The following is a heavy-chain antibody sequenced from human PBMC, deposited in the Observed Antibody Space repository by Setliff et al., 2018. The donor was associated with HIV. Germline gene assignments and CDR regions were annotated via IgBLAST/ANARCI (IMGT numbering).Heavy chain of an antibody. J-gene: IGHJ3*02. CDR2: IAYDGTNK. V-gene: IGHV3-30*02. CDR3: AKEWYSSGWYPFSIDAFDI. Sequence: GGSLRLSCVASGFTFTIYNMHWVRQIPGKGLEWVAFIAYDGTNKFYIDSNKGRFSISRDNPKKTVYLQMNSLRAEDTAVYYCAKEWYSSGWYPFSIDAFDIWGQGTMVTVSS. CDR1: GFTFTIYN. D-gene: IGHD6-19*01.